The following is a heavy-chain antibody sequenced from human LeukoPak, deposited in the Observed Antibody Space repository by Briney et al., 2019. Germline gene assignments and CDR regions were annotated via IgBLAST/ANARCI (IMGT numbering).Heavy chain of an antibody. CDR2: ISGSGGST. J-gene: IGHJ4*02. CDR1: GFTFSSYA. Sequence: PGGSLRLSCAASGFTFSSYAKSWVRQAPGKGLERVSAISGSGGSTYYADSVKGRFTISRDNSKNTLYLQMNSLRAADTAVYYCAKDTVTIVRGVYYWGQGSLVTVSS. CDR3: AKDTVTIVRGVYY. D-gene: IGHD3-10*01. V-gene: IGHV3-23*01.